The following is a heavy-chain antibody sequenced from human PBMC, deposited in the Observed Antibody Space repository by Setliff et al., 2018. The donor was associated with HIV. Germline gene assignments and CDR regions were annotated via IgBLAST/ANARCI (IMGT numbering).Heavy chain of an antibody. J-gene: IGHJ4*02. Sequence: SETLSLTCAVYGESFNDYYWTWIRQPPGKGLEWIGEIDHSGNIKYHASLKSRVTISKDTSKNQISLKLRSVTAADTAVYYCARGLNYSGSGSYLPLGYWGQGTLVTVSS. D-gene: IGHD3-10*01. CDR3: ARGLNYSGSGSYLPLGY. CDR1: GESFNDYY. CDR2: IDHSGNI. V-gene: IGHV4-34*01.